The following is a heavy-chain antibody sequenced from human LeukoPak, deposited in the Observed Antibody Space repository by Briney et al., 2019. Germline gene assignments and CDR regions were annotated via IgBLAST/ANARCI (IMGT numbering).Heavy chain of an antibody. CDR3: ARANYYDSSGYYLYYYYYMDV. Sequence: ASVKVSCKASGYTFTSYGISWVRQAPGQGLEWMGWISAYNGNTNYAQKLQGRVTMITDTSTSTAYMELRSLRSDDTAVYYCARANYYDSSGYYLYYYYYMDVWGKGTTVTVSS. CDR2: ISAYNGNT. CDR1: GYTFTSYG. D-gene: IGHD3-22*01. J-gene: IGHJ6*03. V-gene: IGHV1-18*01.